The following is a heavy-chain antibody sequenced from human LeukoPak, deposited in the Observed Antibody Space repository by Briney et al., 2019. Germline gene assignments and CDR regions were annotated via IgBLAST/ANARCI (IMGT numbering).Heavy chain of an antibody. D-gene: IGHD3-16*01. CDR2: ISPVDPDT. CDR1: GSTFTTYW. CDR3: ARSTRIGGTITYDY. V-gene: IGHV5-51*01. Sequence: GESLKISCKDSGSTFTTYWINWVRQMPGKGLEWIGIISPVDPDTRYSPSFQGQVTISADKSITTAYLQWTSLKASDTAIYYCARSTRIGGTITYDYWGQGTPVTVSS. J-gene: IGHJ4*02.